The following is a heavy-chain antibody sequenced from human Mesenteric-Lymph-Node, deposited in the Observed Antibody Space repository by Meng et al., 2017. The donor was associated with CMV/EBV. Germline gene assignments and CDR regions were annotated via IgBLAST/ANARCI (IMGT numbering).Heavy chain of an antibody. D-gene: IGHD3-3*01. CDR1: GFDFSTYA. Sequence: GGSLRLSCAASGFDFSTYAMNWVRQAPGKGLEWVSSISGSGGTTYYADSMKGRFSISRDNSKNTLYLQMDSLRVDDTAVYYCAKDYETERRHWFDPWGQGTLVTVSS. J-gene: IGHJ5*02. CDR2: ISGSGGTT. CDR3: AKDYETERRHWFDP. V-gene: IGHV3-23*01.